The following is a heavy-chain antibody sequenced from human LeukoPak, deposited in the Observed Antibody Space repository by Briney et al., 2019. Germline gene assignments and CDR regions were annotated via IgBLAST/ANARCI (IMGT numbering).Heavy chain of an antibody. D-gene: IGHD3-10*01. Sequence: GGSLRLSCAASGFTFSSYVMTWVRQAPGKGLEWVSTISGSGATTYYADSVKGRFTISRDNSKNTLSLQMNSLRAEDTAVYYCATIAGFGEWGPNYFDYWGQGTLVTVSS. CDR2: ISGSGATT. CDR1: GFTFSSYV. CDR3: ATIAGFGEWGPNYFDY. J-gene: IGHJ4*02. V-gene: IGHV3-23*01.